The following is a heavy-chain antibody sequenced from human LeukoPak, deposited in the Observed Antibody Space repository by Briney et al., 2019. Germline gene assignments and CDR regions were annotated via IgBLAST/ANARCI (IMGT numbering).Heavy chain of an antibody. J-gene: IGHJ4*02. CDR2: ISSSSSYI. D-gene: IGHD6-19*01. Sequence: GGSLRLSCAASGFTFSNYSMNWVRQAPGKGLEWVSSISSSSSYIFYSDSVKGRFTISRDNSKNTLYLQMNSLRAEDTAVYYCARQWLINGWGQGILVTVSS. CDR1: GFTFSNYS. V-gene: IGHV3-21*04. CDR3: ARQWLING.